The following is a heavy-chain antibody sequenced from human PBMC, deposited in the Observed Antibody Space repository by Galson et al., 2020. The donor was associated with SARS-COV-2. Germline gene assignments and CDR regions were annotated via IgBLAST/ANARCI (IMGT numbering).Heavy chain of an antibody. J-gene: IGHJ4*02. CDR2: IYPGDSDT. Sequence: GESLKISCKGSGYSFATYWIGWVRQMPGKGLEWVGIIYPGDSDTRYSPSFQGQVTISADKSISTAYLQWNSLEASDTAMYYCASGGGPYYFDYWGQGTLVTVSS. CDR3: ASGGGPYYFDY. V-gene: IGHV5-51*01. CDR1: GYSFATYW. D-gene: IGHD2-15*01.